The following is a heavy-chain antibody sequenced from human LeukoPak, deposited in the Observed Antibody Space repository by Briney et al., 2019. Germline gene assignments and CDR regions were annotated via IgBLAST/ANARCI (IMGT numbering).Heavy chain of an antibody. CDR1: DGYISSYY. CDR2: IANGGVT. D-gene: IGHD1-26*01. J-gene: IGHJ6*03. Sequence: SETLSLTCTVSDGYISSYYWHWIRQPPGKGLEWIGYIANGGVTTYSPSLQSRVTISVDTSNNQFSLKVASLTAADTAVYYCARTGAGYYYYYMDVWGNGTTVTVSS. V-gene: IGHV4-4*09. CDR3: ARTGAGYYYYYMDV.